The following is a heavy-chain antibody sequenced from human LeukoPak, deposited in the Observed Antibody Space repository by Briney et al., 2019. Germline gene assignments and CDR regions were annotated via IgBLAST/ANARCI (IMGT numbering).Heavy chain of an antibody. CDR3: ARLSENDYYYYGMDV. Sequence: PSETLSLTCTVSGGSLSSYYWTWIRQPPGKGLEWIGFTYYSGSTNYNPSLKSRVTISVDTSKNQFSLKLNSVTAADTAVYYCARLSENDYYYYGMDVWGQGTTVTVSS. D-gene: IGHD3-3*01. CDR2: TYYSGST. CDR1: GGSLSSYY. V-gene: IGHV4-59*08. J-gene: IGHJ6*02.